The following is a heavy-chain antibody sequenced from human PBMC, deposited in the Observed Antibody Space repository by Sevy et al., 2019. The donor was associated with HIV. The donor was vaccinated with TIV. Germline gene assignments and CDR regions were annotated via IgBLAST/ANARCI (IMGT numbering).Heavy chain of an antibody. CDR2: ISAYNGNT. V-gene: IGHV1-18*01. CDR1: GYTFTSYG. J-gene: IGHJ6*02. Sequence: ASVKVSCKASGYTFTSYGTSWVRQAPGQGLEWMGWISAYNGNTNYAQKLQGRVTMTTDTSTSTAYMELRSLRSDDTAVYYCARDRYTIFGVVTSYYYGMDVWGQGTTVTVSS. CDR3: ARDRYTIFGVVTSYYYGMDV. D-gene: IGHD3-3*01.